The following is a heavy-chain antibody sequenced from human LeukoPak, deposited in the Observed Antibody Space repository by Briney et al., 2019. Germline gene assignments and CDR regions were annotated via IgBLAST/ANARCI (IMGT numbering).Heavy chain of an antibody. CDR2: ISNTDDSI. J-gene: IGHJ6*03. CDR1: GFTFSDYH. CDR3: ARAPAVYFFYIDV. V-gene: IGHV3-11*04. Sequence: PGGSLRLSCAASGFTFSDYHMTWIRQAPGKGLEWVSYISNTDDSINYADSVSGRFTISRDNAKSSVHLQMNSLRVEDTAVYYCARAPAVYFFYIDVWGEGTTATVSS.